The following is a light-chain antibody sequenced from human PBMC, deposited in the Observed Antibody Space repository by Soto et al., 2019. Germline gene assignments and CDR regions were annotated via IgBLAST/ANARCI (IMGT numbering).Light chain of an antibody. J-gene: IGKJ1*01. CDR2: AAS. Sequence: AIRMTQSPSSFSASTGDRVTITCRASQGISSYLAWYQQKPGKAPKLLIYAASTLQSGVPSRFSGSGSGTDFTLTISCLQSEDFATYYCQRYCSYPHTFGQGTKVEIK. CDR1: QGISSY. CDR3: QRYCSYPHT. V-gene: IGKV1-8*01.